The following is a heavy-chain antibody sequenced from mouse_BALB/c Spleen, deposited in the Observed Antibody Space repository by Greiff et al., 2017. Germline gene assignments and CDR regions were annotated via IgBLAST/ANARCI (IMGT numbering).Heavy chain of an antibody. CDR3: ASREGSYGAMDY. CDR1: GYTFTDYA. J-gene: IGHJ4*01. V-gene: IGHV1S137*01. CDR2: ISTYYGDA. Sequence: QVQLQQSGAELVRPGVSVKISCKGSGYTFTDYAMHWVKQSHAKSLEWIGVISTYYGDASYNQKFKGKATMTVDKSSSTAYMELARLTSEDSAIYYCASREGSYGAMDYWGQGTSVTVSS. D-gene: IGHD1-1*02.